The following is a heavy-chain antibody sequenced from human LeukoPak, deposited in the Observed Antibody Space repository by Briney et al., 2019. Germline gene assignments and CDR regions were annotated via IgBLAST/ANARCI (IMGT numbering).Heavy chain of an antibody. Sequence: PGGSLRLSCAASGFTFGSNWMRWVRQAPGKGLVWVSRINEDGSTTNYADSVKGRSTIFRDNAKNTLYLQMNSLRAEDTAVYYCVRDLGGRSGHWGQGTLVTVSS. CDR3: VRDLGGRSGH. CDR2: INEDGSTT. D-gene: IGHD1-26*01. V-gene: IGHV3-74*01. CDR1: GFTFGSNW. J-gene: IGHJ4*02.